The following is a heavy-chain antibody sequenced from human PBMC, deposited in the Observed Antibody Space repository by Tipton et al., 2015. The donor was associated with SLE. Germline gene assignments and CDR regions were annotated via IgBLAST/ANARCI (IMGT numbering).Heavy chain of an antibody. CDR3: AKLDRGGDAFDI. D-gene: IGHD3-16*01. CDR1: GFTFSSYA. J-gene: IGHJ3*02. CDR2: IYSGGST. Sequence: GSLRLSCAASGFTFSSYAMSWVRQAPGKGLEWVSVIYSGGSTYYADSVKGRFTISRDNSKNTLYLQINNLRAEDTAIYFCAKLDRGGDAFDIWGRGTMVTVSS. V-gene: IGHV3-23*03.